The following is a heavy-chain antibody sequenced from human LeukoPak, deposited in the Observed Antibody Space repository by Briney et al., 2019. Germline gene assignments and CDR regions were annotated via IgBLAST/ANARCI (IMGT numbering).Heavy chain of an antibody. CDR2: INPSGGT. CDR1: GGSSSGY. V-gene: IGHV4-34*01. Sequence: SETLSLTCGVFGGSSSGYWSWIRQPPGKGLEWIGEINPSGGTNYSPSLKSRVTMSVDRSKNQFSLNLTSVTAADAAVYYCARPAVTTGYYYYMDVWGKGTTVTISS. CDR3: ARPAVTTGYYYYMDV. J-gene: IGHJ6*03. D-gene: IGHD4-17*01.